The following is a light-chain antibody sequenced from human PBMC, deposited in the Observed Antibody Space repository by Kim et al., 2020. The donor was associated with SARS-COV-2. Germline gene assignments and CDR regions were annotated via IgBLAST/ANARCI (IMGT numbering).Light chain of an antibody. Sequence: DIQMTQSPSTLSASVGDRVTITCRASQSISTWLAWYQQRPGKAPRLLIYDASRLESGVPSRFSGSGSGTEFTLTISSLQPDDLATYYCQQYNSLWTFGQGTKVDIK. V-gene: IGKV1-5*01. CDR2: DAS. CDR1: QSISTW. CDR3: QQYNSLWT. J-gene: IGKJ1*01.